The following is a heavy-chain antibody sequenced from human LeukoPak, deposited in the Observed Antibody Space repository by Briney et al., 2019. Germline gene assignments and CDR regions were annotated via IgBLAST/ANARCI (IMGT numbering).Heavy chain of an antibody. CDR1: GYTFTSYG. CDR2: ISAYNGNT. D-gene: IGHD3-10*01. Sequence: ASVKVSCXASGYTFTSYGISWVRQAPGQGLVWMGWISAYNGNTNYAQELQGRVTMTTDTSTSTAYMELRSLRSDDTAVYYCAREGVLRWFGEERNWFDPWGQGTLVTVSS. V-gene: IGHV1-18*01. J-gene: IGHJ5*02. CDR3: AREGVLRWFGEERNWFDP.